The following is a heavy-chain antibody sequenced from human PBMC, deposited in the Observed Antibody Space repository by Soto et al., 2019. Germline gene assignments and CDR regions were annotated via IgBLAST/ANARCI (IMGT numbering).Heavy chain of an antibody. D-gene: IGHD3-3*01. CDR3: ARDLGGGILGVVIMYGMDV. Sequence: QVQLVESGGGVVQPGRSLRLSCAASGFTFSSYGMHWVRQAPGKGLEWVAVIWYDGSNKYYADSVKGRFTISRDNSKNTLYLQMNSLRAEDTAVYYCARDLGGGILGVVIMYGMDVWGQGTTVTVSS. V-gene: IGHV3-33*01. CDR2: IWYDGSNK. CDR1: GFTFSSYG. J-gene: IGHJ6*02.